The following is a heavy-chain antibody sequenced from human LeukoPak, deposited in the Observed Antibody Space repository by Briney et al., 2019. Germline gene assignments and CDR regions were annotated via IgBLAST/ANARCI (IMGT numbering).Heavy chain of an antibody. Sequence: GGSLRLSCAASGFTFSSYGMHWVRQAPGKGLEWGAVISYDGSNKYYADSVKGRFTISRDNSKNTLYLQMNSLRAEDTAVYYCAKANYGDYVGAFDIWGQGTMVTVSS. J-gene: IGHJ3*02. CDR2: ISYDGSNK. CDR3: AKANYGDYVGAFDI. D-gene: IGHD4-17*01. V-gene: IGHV3-30*18. CDR1: GFTFSSYG.